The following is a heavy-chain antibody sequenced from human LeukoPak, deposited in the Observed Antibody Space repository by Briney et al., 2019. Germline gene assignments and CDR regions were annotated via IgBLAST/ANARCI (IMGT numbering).Heavy chain of an antibody. CDR2: ISYDGSNK. Sequence: GGSLRLSCEASGFTFTTYSMTWVRQAPGKGLEWVAVISYDGSNKYYADSVKGRFTISRDNSKNTLYLQMNSLRAEDTAVYYCARSGILTGYLGVFDYWGQGTLVTVSS. D-gene: IGHD3-9*01. V-gene: IGHV3-30*03. J-gene: IGHJ4*02. CDR3: ARSGILTGYLGVFDY. CDR1: GFTFTTYS.